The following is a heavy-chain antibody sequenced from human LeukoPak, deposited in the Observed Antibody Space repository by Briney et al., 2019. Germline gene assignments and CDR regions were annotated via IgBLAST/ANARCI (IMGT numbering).Heavy chain of an antibody. CDR3: ARDPGSGWYGLYFDY. CDR1: GGSFSGYF. CDR2: INHSGST. D-gene: IGHD6-19*01. Sequence: SETLSLTCAVYGGSFSGYFWSWIRQPPGKGLEWIGEINHSGSTYYNPSLKSRVTISVDTSKNQFSLKLSSVTAADTAVYYCARDPGSGWYGLYFDYWGQGTLVTVSS. V-gene: IGHV4-34*01. J-gene: IGHJ4*02.